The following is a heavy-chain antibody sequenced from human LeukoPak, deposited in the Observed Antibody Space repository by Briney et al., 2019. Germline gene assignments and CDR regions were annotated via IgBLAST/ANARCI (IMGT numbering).Heavy chain of an antibody. D-gene: IGHD3-22*01. J-gene: IGHJ5*02. CDR3: ARERYYDSSGSMNWFDP. V-gene: IGHV4-59*01. CDR2: IYYSGST. Sequence: WETLSLTCTASGVSISSYYWSCIRQPPGKGLEWIGYIYYSGSTNNNTSVKSRVTISVDASKKQFSLKLSSVTAAETAVYYCARERYYDSSGSMNWFDPWGQGNLVTVSS. CDR1: GVSISSYY.